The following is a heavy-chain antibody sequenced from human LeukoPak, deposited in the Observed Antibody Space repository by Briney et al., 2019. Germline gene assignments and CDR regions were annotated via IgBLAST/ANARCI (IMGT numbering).Heavy chain of an antibody. D-gene: IGHD3-10*01. CDR3: ARAEGSGSGAYTLDY. Sequence: PSETLSLTCTVSDGSSSSSSWNWIRQSPDKGLEWIGYIYYSGTTHYNPSLNNRVTISLDTSKSQFSLHLNSVTAADTAVYYCARAEGSGSGAYTLDYWGQGILVTVSS. CDR1: DGSSSSSS. J-gene: IGHJ4*02. CDR2: IYYSGTT. V-gene: IGHV4-59*12.